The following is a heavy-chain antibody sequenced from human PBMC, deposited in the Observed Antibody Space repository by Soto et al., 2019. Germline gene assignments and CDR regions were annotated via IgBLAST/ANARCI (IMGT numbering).Heavy chain of an antibody. D-gene: IGHD2-21*02. CDR1: GGSISSGDYY. Sequence: QVQLQESGPGLVKPSQTLSLTCTVSGGSISSGDYYWSWIRQPPGKGLEWIGYIYYSGSTYYTPSLKSRVTISVDTSKNQFSLKLSSVTAADTAVYYCARVTARLGDNFQHWGQGTLVTVSS. CDR3: ARVTARLGDNFQH. V-gene: IGHV4-30-4*01. CDR2: IYYSGST. J-gene: IGHJ1*01.